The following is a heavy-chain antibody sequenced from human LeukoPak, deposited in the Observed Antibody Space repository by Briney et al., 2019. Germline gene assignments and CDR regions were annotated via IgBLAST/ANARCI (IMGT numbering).Heavy chain of an antibody. CDR3: ARGRRELKYAPDY. D-gene: IGHD2-2*01. J-gene: IGHJ4*02. CDR1: GASMRSETHY. Sequence: SETLSLTCNVSGASMRSETHYWRWLRQHPGKGPEWIAYIYYTAGAYYNPSLESRVSISLDASENQFSLKLSSVTAADTAVYYCARGRRELKYAPDYWGQGTLVTVSS. V-gene: IGHV4-31*03. CDR2: IYYTAGA.